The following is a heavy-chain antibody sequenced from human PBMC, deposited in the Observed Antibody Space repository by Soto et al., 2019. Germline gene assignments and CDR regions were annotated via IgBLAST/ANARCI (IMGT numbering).Heavy chain of an antibody. CDR3: ESGGDGYNLDH. J-gene: IGHJ4*02. CDR1: GYTSSSYA. D-gene: IGHD5-12*01. V-gene: IGHV1-69*13. CDR2: IIPIFGTA. Sequence: SVKISCXSSGYTSSSYAISWVRQAPGQGLEWMGGIIPIFGTANYSQKFQVRVTITADESTSTAYMELSSLRSEDTAVYYCESGGDGYNLDHWGQGTLVTFSS.